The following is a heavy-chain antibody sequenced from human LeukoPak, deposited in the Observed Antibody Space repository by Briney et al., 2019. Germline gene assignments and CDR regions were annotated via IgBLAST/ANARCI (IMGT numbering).Heavy chain of an antibody. CDR1: GFTFSSYS. Sequence: PGGSLRLSCAASGFTFSSYSMNWVRQAPGKGLEWVSYISSSSNTIYYADSVKGRFAISRDNAKNSQYLQMNSLRDEDTAVYYCARGLNSGSFSPLDYWGQGTPVTVSS. CDR2: ISSSSNTI. D-gene: IGHD1-26*01. J-gene: IGHJ4*02. V-gene: IGHV3-48*02. CDR3: ARGLNSGSFSPLDY.